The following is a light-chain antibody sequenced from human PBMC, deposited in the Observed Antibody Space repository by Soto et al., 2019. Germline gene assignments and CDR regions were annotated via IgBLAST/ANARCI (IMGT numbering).Light chain of an antibody. Sequence: VLTQSPGTLSLSPGERATLSCRASQSVSSSLAWYQKKPGQAPRLLIYGASSRATGIPDRFSGSGSGTDFNLTISRLEPEDFAVYYCQQYSSSPLMYTFGQGTKLEIK. CDR1: QSVSSS. J-gene: IGKJ2*01. CDR2: GAS. V-gene: IGKV3-20*01. CDR3: QQYSSSPLMYT.